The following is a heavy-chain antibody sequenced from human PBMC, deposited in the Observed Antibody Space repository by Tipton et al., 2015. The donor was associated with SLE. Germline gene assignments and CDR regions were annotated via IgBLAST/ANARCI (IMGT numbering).Heavy chain of an antibody. CDR3: ARDSPTVAGTLDS. V-gene: IGHV4-4*07. CDR1: DGSISDYY. J-gene: IGHJ4*02. D-gene: IGHD6-19*01. CDR2: IYASGST. Sequence: LRLSCTVSDGSISDYYWTWIRQPAGEGLEWIGRIYASGSTNYNPSLRSRAAMSVDTSKSHFSLKLTSVTAADTAVYYCARDSPTVAGTLDSWGQGTLVIVSA.